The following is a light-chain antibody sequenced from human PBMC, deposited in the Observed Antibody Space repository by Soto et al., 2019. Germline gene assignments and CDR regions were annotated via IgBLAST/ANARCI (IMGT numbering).Light chain of an antibody. CDR2: SNN. Sequence: QSVLTQPPSASGTPGQRVTISCSGSRSNIASNTVSWYQQLPGTAPTLLIYSNNQRPPGVSDRFSGSKSGITASLTISGLQTEDEADYYCISYTDRQSYLFGTGTKVTVL. J-gene: IGLJ1*01. CDR1: RSNIASNT. CDR3: ISYTDRQSYL. V-gene: IGLV1-44*01.